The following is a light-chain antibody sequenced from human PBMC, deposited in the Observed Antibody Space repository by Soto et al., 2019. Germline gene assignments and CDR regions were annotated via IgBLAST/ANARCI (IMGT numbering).Light chain of an antibody. CDR3: QQSYSATS. CDR2: TAS. V-gene: IGKV1-39*01. Sequence: DIQMTQSPSSLSASVGDRVTITCRASQNINNYLNWYQQKPGKAPKLLIYTASSLQSGVPSRFSGSGSGTDFTLTISSLQPEDFGTYYCQQSYSATSFGGGTKVEIK. CDR1: QNINNY. J-gene: IGKJ4*01.